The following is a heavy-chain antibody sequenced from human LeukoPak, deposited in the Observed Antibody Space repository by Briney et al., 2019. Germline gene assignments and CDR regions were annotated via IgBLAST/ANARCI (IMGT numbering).Heavy chain of an antibody. CDR3: ARIPPQTVAGANYFDY. CDR2: VFYTGST. CDR1: GYSISSGYY. V-gene: IGHV4-38-2*01. J-gene: IGHJ4*02. Sequence: SETLSLTCAVSGYSISSGYYWGWIRQPPGKGLEWIGYVFYTGSTVYNPSLKSRVTISVDTSKNQFSLRLSSVTAADTVVYYCARIPPQTVAGANYFDYWGQGTLVTVSS. D-gene: IGHD6-19*01.